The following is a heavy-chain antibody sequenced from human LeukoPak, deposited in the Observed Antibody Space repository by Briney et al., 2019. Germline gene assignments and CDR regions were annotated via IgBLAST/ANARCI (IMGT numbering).Heavy chain of an antibody. CDR1: GGSISSYY. V-gene: IGHV4-4*07. Sequence: SETLSLTCTVSGGSISSYYWSWIRQPAGKGLEWIGRIYTSGSTDYNPSLKSRVNMSVDTSKNQFSLRLTSLTAADTAVYYCARDVLEYYGSGSYPNYYYYYGMDVWGQGTTVTVSS. J-gene: IGHJ6*02. CDR3: ARDVLEYYGSGSYPNYYYYYGMDV. D-gene: IGHD3-10*01. CDR2: IYTSGST.